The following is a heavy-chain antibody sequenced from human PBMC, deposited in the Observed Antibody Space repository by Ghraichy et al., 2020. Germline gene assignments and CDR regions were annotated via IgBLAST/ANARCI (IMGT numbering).Heavy chain of an antibody. V-gene: IGHV3-23*01. CDR3: AKDRFGDYGGVYDY. J-gene: IGHJ4*02. Sequence: GESLNISCAASGFTFTTYAMTWVRQAPGKGLEWVSGISNTGERPYYADSVKGRFTISRDNSKNTVYLQMNGLRAEDTALYYCAKDRFGDYGGVYDYWGQGTVVTVSS. CDR1: GFTFTTYA. D-gene: IGHD4-17*01. CDR2: ISNTGERP.